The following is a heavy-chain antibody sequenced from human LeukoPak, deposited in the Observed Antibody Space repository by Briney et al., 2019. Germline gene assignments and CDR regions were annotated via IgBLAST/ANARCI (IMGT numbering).Heavy chain of an antibody. V-gene: IGHV3-66*02. J-gene: IGHJ6*03. CDR2: IYSGGST. Sequence: PGGSLRLSCAASGFTFSSNYMSWVRQAPGKGLEWVSVIYSGGSTYYADSVKGRFTISRDSSKNTLYLQMNSLRAEDTAVYYCARAHYDSSGYYYYYYYMDVWGKGTTVTVSS. D-gene: IGHD3-22*01. CDR1: GFTFSSNY. CDR3: ARAHYDSSGYYYYYYYMDV.